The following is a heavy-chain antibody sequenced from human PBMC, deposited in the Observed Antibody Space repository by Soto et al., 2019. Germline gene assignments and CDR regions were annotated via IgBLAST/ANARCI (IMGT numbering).Heavy chain of an antibody. CDR3: ARHVGVTNGGGHYFYL. V-gene: IGHV4-39*01. D-gene: IGHD2-21*02. CDR2: VFYTGAT. J-gene: IGHJ4*02. CDR1: GGSISANTYY. Sequence: SETLCLTCTVSGGSISANTYYWVRIRQPPGKGLEWLGSVFYTGATYSNPSLESRLTMSENSYKTQYSQKLSSVSAADTAHYFFARHVGVTNGGGHYFYLWGRGSLVNVPS.